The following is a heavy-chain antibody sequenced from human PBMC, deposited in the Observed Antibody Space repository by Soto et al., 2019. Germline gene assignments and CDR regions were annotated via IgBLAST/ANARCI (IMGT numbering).Heavy chain of an antibody. D-gene: IGHD2-2*02. J-gene: IGHJ5*02. CDR3: ARLNCSSTSCYIGGDNWFDP. V-gene: IGHV4-30-2*01. Sequence: AAETLSLTCAVSVGSISSGWYSWSWIRQPPGKGLEWIGYIYHSGSTYYNPSLKSRVAISLDRSKNQFSLKLSSVTAADTAVYYCARLNCSSTSCYIGGDNWFDPWGQGTLVTVSS. CDR2: IYHSGST. CDR1: VGSISSGWYS.